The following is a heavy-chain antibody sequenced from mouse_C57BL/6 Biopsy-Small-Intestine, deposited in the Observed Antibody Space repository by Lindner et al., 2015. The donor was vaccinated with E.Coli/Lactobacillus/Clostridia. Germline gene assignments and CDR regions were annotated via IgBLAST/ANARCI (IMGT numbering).Heavy chain of an antibody. D-gene: IGHD1-3*01. CDR3: ARGSGTSGRDWFDP. CDR1: GYTFTSHD. J-gene: IGHJ4*01. CDR2: MNSNTGNA. V-gene: IGHV1-81*01. Sequence: SVKVSCKASGYTFTSHDINWVRQATGQGLEWMGWMNSNTGNADYAQKFQGRVTMTRDTSISTAYMELSSLRSEDTAVYYCARGSGTSGRDWFDPRGQGTLVTVSS.